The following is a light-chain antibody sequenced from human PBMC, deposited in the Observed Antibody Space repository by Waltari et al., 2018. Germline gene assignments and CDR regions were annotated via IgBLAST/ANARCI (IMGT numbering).Light chain of an antibody. CDR2: DVS. Sequence: QSALTHPRSVSGSPGKSVTISCTATSSAVGGYNYVSWYQQHPGKAPKVMIHDVSKRPSGVPDRFSGSKSGNTASLTISGLQAEDEADYYCCSYAGSYTWVFGGGTKLTVL. CDR3: CSYAGSYTWV. CDR1: SSAVGGYNY. J-gene: IGLJ3*02. V-gene: IGLV2-11*01.